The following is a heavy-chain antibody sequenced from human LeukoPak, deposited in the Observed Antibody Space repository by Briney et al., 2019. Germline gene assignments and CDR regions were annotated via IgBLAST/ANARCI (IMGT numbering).Heavy chain of an antibody. Sequence: ASVKVSCKASGYTFTSYGISWVRQAPGQGLEWMGWISAYNGNTNYAQKLQGRVTMTTDTSTSTAYMELRSLRSGDTAVYYCARSSYSSSSARRAAAGYYYYMDVWGKGTTVTVSS. CDR2: ISAYNGNT. D-gene: IGHD6-6*01. CDR1: GYTFTSYG. V-gene: IGHV1-18*01. CDR3: ARSSYSSSSARRAAAGYYYYMDV. J-gene: IGHJ6*03.